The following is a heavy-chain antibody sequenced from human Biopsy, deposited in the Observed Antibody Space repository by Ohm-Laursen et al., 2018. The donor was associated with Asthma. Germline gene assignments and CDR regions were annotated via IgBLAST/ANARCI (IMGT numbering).Heavy chain of an antibody. CDR2: ISSDGHNK. V-gene: IGHV3-30*03. J-gene: IGHJ3*02. CDR3: ARQSGQDYGDSSGFDI. Sequence: SLRLSCAASGFVFSQSGMHWVRQAPGKGLEWVALISSDGHNKYYKDSVKGRFTISRDNSRNRLYLQISRLTVEDSAVYFCARQSGQDYGDSSGFDIWGQGTKVAVSS. D-gene: IGHD3-22*01. CDR1: GFVFSQSG.